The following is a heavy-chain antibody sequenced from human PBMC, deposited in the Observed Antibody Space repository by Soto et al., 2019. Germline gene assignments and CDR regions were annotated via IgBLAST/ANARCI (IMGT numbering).Heavy chain of an antibody. CDR3: ARYLVVGYTYYDIDV. V-gene: IGHV3-72*01. J-gene: IGHJ6*02. D-gene: IGHD2-15*01. CDR1: GFTCSDHY. CDR2: SRDKVRSHRT. Sequence: EVQLVESGGGLVQPGGYLRLSCAASGFTCSDHYMDWVRQAPGKGLEWVGRSRDKVRSHRTEFAASVKGRFTISRDDSKNAVYLEMNSLKTEDTAVYYCARYLVVGYTYYDIDVWGQGTTVTVSS.